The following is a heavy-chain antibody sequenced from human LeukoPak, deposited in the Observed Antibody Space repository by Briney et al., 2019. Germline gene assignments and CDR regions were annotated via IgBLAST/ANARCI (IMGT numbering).Heavy chain of an antibody. J-gene: IGHJ3*02. CDR2: IYYSGST. D-gene: IGHD3-3*01. V-gene: IGHV4-59*01. CDR1: GGSISSYY. CDR3: AREGGYYDFWSGHSRTDALDI. Sequence: PSQTLSLTCTVSGGSISSYYWSWIRQPPGKGLEWIGYIYYSGSTNYNPSLKSRVTISVDTSKNQFSLKLSSVTAADTAVYYCAREGGYYDFWSGHSRTDALDIWGQGTMVTVSS.